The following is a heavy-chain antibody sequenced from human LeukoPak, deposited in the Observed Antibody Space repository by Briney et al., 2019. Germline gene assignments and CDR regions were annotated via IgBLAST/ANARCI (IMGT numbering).Heavy chain of an antibody. J-gene: IGHJ4*02. CDR3: ARSRGVTTRFDY. Sequence: PSETLSLTCTVSGGSISSYYWSWIRQPPGKGLEWTGYIYYSGSTNYNPSLKSRVTISVDTSKNQFSLKLSSVIAADTAVYYCARSRGVTTRFDYWGQGTLVTVSS. D-gene: IGHD4-17*01. CDR1: GGSISSYY. V-gene: IGHV4-59*08. CDR2: IYYSGST.